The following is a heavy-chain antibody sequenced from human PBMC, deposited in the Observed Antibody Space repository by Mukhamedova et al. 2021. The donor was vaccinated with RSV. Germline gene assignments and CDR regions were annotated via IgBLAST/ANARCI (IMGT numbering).Heavy chain of an antibody. V-gene: IGHV1-69*15. Sequence: VRQAPGQGLEWMGRIIPIFGTANYAQKFQGRVTITADESTSTAYMELSSLRSEDTAVYYCARASTTGTTLPDYWGQGTLVNVSS. J-gene: IGHJ4*02. CDR2: IIPIFGTA. CDR3: ARASTTGTTLPDY. D-gene: IGHD1-1*01.